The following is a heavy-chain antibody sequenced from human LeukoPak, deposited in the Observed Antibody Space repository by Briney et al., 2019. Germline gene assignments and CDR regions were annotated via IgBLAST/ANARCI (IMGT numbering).Heavy chain of an antibody. V-gene: IGHV3-21*04. CDR3: AKIVPAATQGYFDY. D-gene: IGHD2-2*01. CDR1: GFTFSSYS. CDR2: ISTSSSYI. J-gene: IGHJ4*02. Sequence: GGSLRLFCAASGFTFSSYSMNWVRQAPGKGLEWVSSISTSSSYIYYADSVKGRFTISRDNSKNTLYLQMNSLRAEDTAVYYCAKIVPAATQGYFDYWGQGTLVTVSS.